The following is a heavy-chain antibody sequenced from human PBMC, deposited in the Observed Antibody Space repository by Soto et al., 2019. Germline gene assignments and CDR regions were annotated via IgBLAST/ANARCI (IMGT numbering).Heavy chain of an antibody. CDR1: GFTFSSYG. CDR2: IWYDGSNK. Sequence: GGSLRLSCAASGFTFSSYGMHWVRQAPGKGLEWVAVIWYDGSNKYYADSVKGRFTISRDNSKNTLYLQMNSLRAEDTAVYYCARDPARRRRPTSYYYYGMDVWGQGTTVTVSS. D-gene: IGHD1-1*01. V-gene: IGHV3-33*01. J-gene: IGHJ6*02. CDR3: ARDPARRRRPTSYYYYGMDV.